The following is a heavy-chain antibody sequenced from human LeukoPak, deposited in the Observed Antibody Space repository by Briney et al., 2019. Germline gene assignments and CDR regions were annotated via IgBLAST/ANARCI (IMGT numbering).Heavy chain of an antibody. D-gene: IGHD3-10*01. CDR1: GFTFSSSW. CDR3: ARGLNYYGSGID. J-gene: IGHJ4*02. Sequence: GGSLRLSCATSGFTFSSSWMSWVRQAPGKGLECVANIKEDGREKYYVDSVKGRFTISRDNAKNTLYLQMNSLRAEDTAVYYCARGLNYYGSGIDWGQGTLVTVSS. CDR2: IKEDGREK. V-gene: IGHV3-7*01.